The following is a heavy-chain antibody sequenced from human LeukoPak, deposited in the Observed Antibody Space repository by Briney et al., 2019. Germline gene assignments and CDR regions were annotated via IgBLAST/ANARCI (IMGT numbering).Heavy chain of an antibody. CDR3: ARALVVPGPPSYYYMDV. CDR1: GGTFSSYA. J-gene: IGHJ6*03. D-gene: IGHD2-2*01. Sequence: ASVKVSCKASGGTFSSYAISWVRQAPGQGLEWMGGIIPIFGTANYAQKFQGRVTITVDESTSTAYMELSSLRSEDTAVYYCARALVVPGPPSYYYMDVWGKGTTVTVSS. CDR2: IIPIFGTA. V-gene: IGHV1-69*13.